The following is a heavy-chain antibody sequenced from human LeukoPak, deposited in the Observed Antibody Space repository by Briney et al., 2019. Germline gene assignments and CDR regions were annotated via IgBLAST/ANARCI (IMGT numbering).Heavy chain of an antibody. V-gene: IGHV3-23*01. D-gene: IGHD3-22*01. J-gene: IGHJ3*02. CDR1: GFTFSSYA. CDR2: ISGSGGST. Sequence: PGGSLRLSCAASGFTFSSYAMSWVRQAPGKGLEWVSAISGSGGSTYYADSVKGRFTISRDNSKNTLYLQMNSLRAEDTAVYYCARSRYYYDSSGLEPDAFDIWGQGTMVTVSS. CDR3: ARSRYYYDSSGLEPDAFDI.